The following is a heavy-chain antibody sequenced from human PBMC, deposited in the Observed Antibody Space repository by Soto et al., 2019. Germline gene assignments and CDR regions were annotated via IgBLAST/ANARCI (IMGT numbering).Heavy chain of an antibody. J-gene: IGHJ4*02. Sequence: GETLKISCKASGFAFTSYWITWVRQMPGRGLEWMGRVDSSDSSTNYNPSFRGHVTISADRSTSTAYLQWSSLKGSDTAMYYSARGVKMATPHRYYFDFWGQGTLVTVSS. CDR1: GFAFTSYW. CDR3: ARGVKMATPHRYYFDF. CDR2: VDSSDSST. D-gene: IGHD5-12*01. V-gene: IGHV5-10-1*01.